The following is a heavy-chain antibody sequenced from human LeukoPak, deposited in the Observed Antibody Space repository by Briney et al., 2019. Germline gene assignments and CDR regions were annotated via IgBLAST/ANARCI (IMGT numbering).Heavy chain of an antibody. CDR2: IYHSGST. CDR3: ARRGYSSSWILFDY. CDR1: GGSISSSNW. D-gene: IGHD6-13*01. V-gene: IGHV4-4*02. J-gene: IGHJ4*02. Sequence: SGTLSLTCSVSGGSISSSNWWSWVRQPPGKGLEWIGEIYHSGSTNYNPSLKSRVTISVDKSKNQFSLKLSSVTAADTAVYYCARRGYSSSWILFDYWGQGTLVTVSS.